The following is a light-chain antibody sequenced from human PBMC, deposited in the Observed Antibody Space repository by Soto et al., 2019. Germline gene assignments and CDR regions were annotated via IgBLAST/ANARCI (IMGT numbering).Light chain of an antibody. Sequence: EIVMTQSPATLSVSPGERATLSCRASQSVNGHLAWYKQKPGQAPRLLIYGTSTRAAGIPARFSGSGSGADFTLTISSLQSEDFAVYYCQQYNDWPLAFGQGTKVDIK. J-gene: IGKJ1*01. CDR2: GTS. CDR3: QQYNDWPLA. CDR1: QSVNGH. V-gene: IGKV3-15*01.